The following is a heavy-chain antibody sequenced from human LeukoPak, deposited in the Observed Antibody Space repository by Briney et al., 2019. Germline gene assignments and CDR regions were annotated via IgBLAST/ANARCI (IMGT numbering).Heavy chain of an antibody. J-gene: IGHJ4*02. CDR2: IYYSGST. V-gene: IGHV4-39*07. CDR1: GGSISSSSYY. Sequence: SETLSLTCTVSGGSISSSSYYWGWIRQPPGKGLEWIGSIYYSGSTYYNPSLKSRVTISVDTSKNQFSLKLSSVTAADTAVYYCARDSVVAAIGDYFDYWGQGTLVTVSS. D-gene: IGHD2-15*01. CDR3: ARDSVVAAIGDYFDY.